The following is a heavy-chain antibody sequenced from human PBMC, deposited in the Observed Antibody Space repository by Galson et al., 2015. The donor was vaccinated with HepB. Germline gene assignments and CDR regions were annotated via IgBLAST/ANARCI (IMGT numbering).Heavy chain of an antibody. D-gene: IGHD6-13*01. CDR1: GFTFSSYG. CDR3: ARDAHYSSSWDRPQGEFDY. CDR2: IWYDGSNK. J-gene: IGHJ4*02. V-gene: IGHV3-33*01. Sequence: SLRLSCAASGFTFSSYGMHWVRQAPGKGLEWVAVIWYDGSNKYYADSVKGRFTISRDNSKNTLYLQMNSLRAEDTAVYYCARDAHYSSSWDRPQGEFDYWGQGTLVTVSS.